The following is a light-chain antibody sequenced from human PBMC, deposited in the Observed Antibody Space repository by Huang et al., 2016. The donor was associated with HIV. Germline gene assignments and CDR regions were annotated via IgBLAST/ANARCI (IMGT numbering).Light chain of an antibody. CDR2: DAS. J-gene: IGKJ5*01. CDR3: QQRKYWPPIT. V-gene: IGKV3-11*01. CDR1: QSVNSY. Sequence: ETVLTQSPATLSLSPGERATLSCRASQSVNSYLAWYQQKPGQTPRLLIYDASNRATGIPARFSGSGSGTDFTLTISSLEPEDFAVYYSQQRKYWPPITFGQGTRLEIK.